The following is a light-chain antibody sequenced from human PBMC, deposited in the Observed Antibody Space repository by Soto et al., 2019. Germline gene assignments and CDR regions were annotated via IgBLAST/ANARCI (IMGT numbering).Light chain of an antibody. Sequence: EIVLTQPPSTLSLSPGERATLSCRASQSVSSYLAWYQQKPGQAPRLLIYDASNRATGIPARFSGSGSGTDFTLTISSLEPEDFAVYYCQQYGSSPPITFGPGTKVDI. CDR2: DAS. J-gene: IGKJ3*01. CDR1: QSVSSY. V-gene: IGKV3-11*01. CDR3: QQYGSSPPIT.